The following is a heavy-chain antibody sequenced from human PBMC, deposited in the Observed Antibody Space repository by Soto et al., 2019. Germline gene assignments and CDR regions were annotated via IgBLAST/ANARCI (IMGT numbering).Heavy chain of an antibody. Sequence: QVQLVQSGTEVKKPGSSVTVSCKASRDTFNRYTISWVRQAPGQGLEWMGGIIPIFGTVNYAQKFQGRVTITADESTSTGHMELSNLTSEDTAVYFCAIELLDYFDYWAQGTLVTVYS. CDR1: RDTFNRYT. CDR3: AIELLDYFDY. CDR2: IIPIFGTV. V-gene: IGHV1-69*01. D-gene: IGHD3-3*01. J-gene: IGHJ4*02.